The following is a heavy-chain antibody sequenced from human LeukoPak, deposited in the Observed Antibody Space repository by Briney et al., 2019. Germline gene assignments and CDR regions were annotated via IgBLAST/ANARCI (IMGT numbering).Heavy chain of an antibody. J-gene: IGHJ4*02. CDR2: IYYSGST. CDR1: GGSISSSSYY. V-gene: IGHV4-39*07. D-gene: IGHD3-22*01. Sequence: MSSETLSLTCSVSGGSISSSSYYWGWIRQPPGKGLEWIGSIYYSGSTYYNPSLKSRVTISVDTSKNQFSLKLSSVTAADTAVYYCARDTHYYDSSGYDYWGQGTLVTVSS. CDR3: ARDTHYYDSSGYDY.